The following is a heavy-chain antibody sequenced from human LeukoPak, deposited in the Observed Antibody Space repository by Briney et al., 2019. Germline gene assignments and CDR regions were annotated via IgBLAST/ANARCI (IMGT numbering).Heavy chain of an antibody. V-gene: IGHV3-48*04. CDR3: ARARGYSYGYSDY. CDR1: GFGFTSYS. Sequence: GGSLRLSCAASGFGFTSYSMNWVRQAPGKGLEWVSYISISGDTIYYADSVKGRFTISRDNAKNSLYLQMNSLRAEDTAVYYCARARGYSYGYSDYWGQGTLVTVSS. CDR2: ISISGDTI. J-gene: IGHJ4*02. D-gene: IGHD5-18*01.